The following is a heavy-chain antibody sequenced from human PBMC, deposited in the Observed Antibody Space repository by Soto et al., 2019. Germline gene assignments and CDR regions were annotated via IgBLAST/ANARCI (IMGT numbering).Heavy chain of an antibody. D-gene: IGHD3-22*01. CDR1: GDSISSYY. J-gene: IGHJ4*02. Sequence: SGTPYITCTVSGDSISSYYWSWIRQPPGKRLEWIGYIYYSGSTNYNPSLKSRVTISVDTSKNQFSLKLSSVTAADTAVYYCVYSSGNYYYFFYGGQG. CDR3: VYSSGNYYYFFY. CDR2: IYYSGST. V-gene: IGHV4-59*01.